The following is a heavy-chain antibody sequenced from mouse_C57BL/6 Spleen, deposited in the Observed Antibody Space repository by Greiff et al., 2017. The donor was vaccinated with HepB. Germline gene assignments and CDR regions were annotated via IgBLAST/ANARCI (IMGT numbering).Heavy chain of an antibody. D-gene: IGHD2-5*01. CDR1: GYSFTDYN. CDR2: INPNYGTT. CDR3: ARVGYYSNYEYFDV. J-gene: IGHJ1*03. Sequence: VQLQQSGPELVKPGASVKISCKASGYSFTDYNMNWVKQSNGKSLEWVGVINPNYGTTSYNQKFKGKATLTVDQSSSTAYMQLNSLTSEDSAVYYCARVGYYSNYEYFDVWGTGTTVTVSS. V-gene: IGHV1-39*01.